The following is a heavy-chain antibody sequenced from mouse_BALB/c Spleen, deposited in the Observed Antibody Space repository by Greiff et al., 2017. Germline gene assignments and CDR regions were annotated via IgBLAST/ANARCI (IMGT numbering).Heavy chain of an antibody. CDR1: GFTFSSFG. V-gene: IGHV5-17*02. J-gene: IGHJ2*01. CDR2: ISSGSSTI. D-gene: IGHD2-10*01. Sequence: EVHLVESGGGLVQPGGSRKLSCAASGFTFSSFGMHWVRQAPEQGLEWVAYISSGSSTIYYADTVKGRFTISRDNPKNTLFLQMTSLRSEDTAMYYCARGRTYYGNYDYFDYWGQGTTLTVSS. CDR3: ARGRTYYGNYDYFDY.